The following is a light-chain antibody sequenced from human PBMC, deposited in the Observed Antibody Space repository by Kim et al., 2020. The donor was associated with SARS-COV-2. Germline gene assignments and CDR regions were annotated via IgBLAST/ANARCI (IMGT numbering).Light chain of an antibody. J-gene: IGKJ4*01. V-gene: IGKV1-9*01. CDR2: AAS. Sequence: AAVREHVTITCRASQGMGGSLAWYQQKPGKAPKRLIYAASYLQTGVPSRFSGSGSVTDFTLTISSLQPEDFAAYCCQQLSTFPLAFGEGTEVEI. CDR3: QQLSTFPLA. CDR1: QGMGGS.